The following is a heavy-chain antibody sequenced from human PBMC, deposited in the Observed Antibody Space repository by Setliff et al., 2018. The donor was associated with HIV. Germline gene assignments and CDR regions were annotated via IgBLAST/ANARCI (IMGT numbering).Heavy chain of an antibody. D-gene: IGHD1-26*01. CDR3: ARDCAVVGGTGSLDS. J-gene: IGHJ4*02. Sequence: PGGSLRLSCVASGFRFRTYAMSWVRQSQGKGLEWVSYISSSSSYTHYADSVKGRFTISRDNVKNSLYLQMNSLRAEDTAVYYCARDCAVVGGTGSLDSWGQGTLVTVSS. V-gene: IGHV3-21*01. CDR2: ISSSSSYT. CDR1: GFRFRTYA.